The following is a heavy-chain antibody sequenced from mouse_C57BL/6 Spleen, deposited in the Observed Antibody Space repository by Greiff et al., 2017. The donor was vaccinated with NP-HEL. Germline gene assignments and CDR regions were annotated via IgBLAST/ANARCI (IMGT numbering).Heavy chain of an antibody. CDR1: GYTFTDYN. D-gene: IGHD1-1*01. V-gene: IGHV1-18*01. J-gene: IGHJ2*01. CDR3: ARRGNYYGSSQYYFDY. CDR2: INPNNGGT. Sequence: VQLQQSGPELVKPGASVKIPCKASGYTFTDYNMDWVKQSHGKSLEWIGDINPNNGGTIYNQKFKGKATLTVDKSSSTAYMELRSLTSEDTAVYYCARRGNYYGSSQYYFDYWGQGTTLTVSS.